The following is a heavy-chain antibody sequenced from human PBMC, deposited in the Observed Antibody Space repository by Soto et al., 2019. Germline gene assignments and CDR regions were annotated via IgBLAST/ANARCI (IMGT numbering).Heavy chain of an antibody. D-gene: IGHD5-18*01. CDR1: GFTFNSYG. J-gene: IGHJ4*02. V-gene: IGHV3-30*18. Sequence: QVHLVESGGGVVQPGRSLRLSCAASGFTFNSYGMYWVRQAPGRGLEWVAFIPYDRGNSYYADSVKGRFTISRDNSKNTLYLQMNSLTAEDTAVYYCAKDREYSYGYADYWGQGALVTVSS. CDR2: IPYDRGNS. CDR3: AKDREYSYGYADY.